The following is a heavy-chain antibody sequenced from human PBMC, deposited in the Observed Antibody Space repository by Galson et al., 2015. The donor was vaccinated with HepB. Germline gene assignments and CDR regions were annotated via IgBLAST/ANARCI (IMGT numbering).Heavy chain of an antibody. CDR2: INADNGDT. Sequence: SVKVSCKASGYTFSTYVIHWVRQAPGQRLEWMGWINADNGDTKYSQNFQVRLSITRDTSARTAYMELSSLSSEDTAVYYCARYYYDSSAYWGFDYWGQGTLVTVSS. CDR3: ARYYYDSSAYWGFDY. CDR1: GYTFSTYV. D-gene: IGHD3-22*01. J-gene: IGHJ4*02. V-gene: IGHV1-3*01.